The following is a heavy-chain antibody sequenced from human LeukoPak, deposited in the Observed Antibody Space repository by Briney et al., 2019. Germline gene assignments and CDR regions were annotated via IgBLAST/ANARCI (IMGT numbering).Heavy chain of an antibody. Sequence: GGSLRLSCAASGFTVSNNYMNWVRQAPGKGLEWVSVLYSGGTTYFADSVKGRFTIPRDNSKGTLYLQMNSMKAEDTAVYYCARGGPTNFGHWSQGTLLTVYS. V-gene: IGHV3-53*01. CDR1: GFTVSNNY. J-gene: IGHJ4*02. CDR3: ARGGPTNFGH. CDR2: LYSGGTT.